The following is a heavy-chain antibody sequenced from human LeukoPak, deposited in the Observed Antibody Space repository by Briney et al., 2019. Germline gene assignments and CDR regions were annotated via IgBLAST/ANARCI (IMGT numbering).Heavy chain of an antibody. Sequence: GRSLRLSCAASGFTFSSYGMHWVRQAPGKGLEWVSTISGSGVSTYYADSVKGRFTISRDNSKNTLYLQVNSLRAEDTAVYYCASGNYGTHYFGLDVWGQGTTVTVSS. CDR3: ASGNYGTHYFGLDV. CDR1: GFTFSSYG. D-gene: IGHD1-26*01. V-gene: IGHV3-23*01. J-gene: IGHJ6*02. CDR2: ISGSGVST.